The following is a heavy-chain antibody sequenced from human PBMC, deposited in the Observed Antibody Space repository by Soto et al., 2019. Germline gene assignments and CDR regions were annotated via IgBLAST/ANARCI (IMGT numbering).Heavy chain of an antibody. CDR2: INHSGST. J-gene: IGHJ4*02. Sequence: PSETLSLTCGVYGGSFSGYYWNWIRQPPGKGLEWIGEINHSGSTNYNPSLKRRLTISIDTSKHQFTLKLNFVTAADTAVYYCVRGGEDTAMITGYFDHWGQGTLVTVPS. CDR3: VRGGEDTAMITGYFDH. CDR1: GGSFSGYY. V-gene: IGHV4-34*01. D-gene: IGHD5-18*01.